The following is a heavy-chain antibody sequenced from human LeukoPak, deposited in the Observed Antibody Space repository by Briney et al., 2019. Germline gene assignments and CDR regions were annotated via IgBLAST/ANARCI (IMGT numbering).Heavy chain of an antibody. J-gene: IGHJ4*02. Sequence: VKVSCKASGYTFTGYYMHWVRQAPGQGLEWMGWINPNSGGTNYAQKFQGRVTMTRDTSISTAYMELSRLRSDDTAVYYCARNYYDSSGYRAMVDYWGQGTLVTVSS. CDR1: GYTFTGYY. CDR2: INPNSGGT. CDR3: ARNYYDSSGYRAMVDY. V-gene: IGHV1-2*02. D-gene: IGHD3-22*01.